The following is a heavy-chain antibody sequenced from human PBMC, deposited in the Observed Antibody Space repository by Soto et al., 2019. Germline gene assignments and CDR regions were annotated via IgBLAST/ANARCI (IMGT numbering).Heavy chain of an antibody. CDR2: MNPNSGNT. D-gene: IGHD2-15*01. CDR1: GYTFTSYD. Sequence: ASVKVSCKASGYTFTSYDINWVRQATGQGLEWMGWMNPNSGNTGYAQKFQGRVTMTRNTSISTAYMELSSLRSEDTAVYYCARVYCSGGSCYSESDYWGQGTLVTVSS. V-gene: IGHV1-8*01. J-gene: IGHJ4*02. CDR3: ARVYCSGGSCYSESDY.